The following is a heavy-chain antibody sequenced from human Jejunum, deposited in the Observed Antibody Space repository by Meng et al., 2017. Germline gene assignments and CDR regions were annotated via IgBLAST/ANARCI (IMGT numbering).Heavy chain of an antibody. CDR1: GFTFRNFA. CDR3: AKDRVVESTGDAFDI. V-gene: IGHV3-23*01. Sequence: GESLKISCAASGFTFRNFAMTWVRQAPGKGLEWVSTISAAGSTFFADPVKGRFTVSRDNSKNTLYLQMDSLRAEDTALYHCAKDRVVESTGDAFDIWGQGTMVT. D-gene: IGHD1-26*01. CDR2: ISAAGST. J-gene: IGHJ3*02.